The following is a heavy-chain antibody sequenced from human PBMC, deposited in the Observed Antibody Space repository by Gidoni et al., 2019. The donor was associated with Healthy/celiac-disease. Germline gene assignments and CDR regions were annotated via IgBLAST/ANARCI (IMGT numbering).Heavy chain of an antibody. CDR2: IYYSGST. Sequence: QVQLQESGTGLVKPSETLSLTCTVSGGSISSYYCSWIRQPPGKGLEWIGYIYYSGSTNYNPSLKSRVTISVDTSKNQFSLKLSSVTAADTAVYYCARIAVAGSRYFDLWGRGTLVTVSS. V-gene: IGHV4-59*08. CDR3: ARIAVAGSRYFDL. CDR1: GGSISSYY. J-gene: IGHJ2*01. D-gene: IGHD6-19*01.